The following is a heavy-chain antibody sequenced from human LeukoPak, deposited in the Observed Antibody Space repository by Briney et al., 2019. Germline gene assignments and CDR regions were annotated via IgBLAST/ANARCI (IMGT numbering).Heavy chain of an antibody. V-gene: IGHV3-48*02. J-gene: IGHJ4*02. CDR2: ISSSSSTI. CDR1: GFSFSSYT. Sequence: GWSLRLSCAASGFSFSSYTMNWVRQAPGRGLEWVSYISSSSSTISYADSVKGRFTISRDNAKNSLYLQMNSLRDEDTAVYYCARRHDYGGFWGQGTLVTVSS. CDR3: ARRHDYGGF.